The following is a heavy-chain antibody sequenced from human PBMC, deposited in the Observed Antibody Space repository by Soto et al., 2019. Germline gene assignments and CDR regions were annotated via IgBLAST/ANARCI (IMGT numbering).Heavy chain of an antibody. V-gene: IGHV1-69*01. CDR1: GGTFSKYA. CDR3: ARPLRDRNYYSGMAV. CDR2: TIPMFGTP. J-gene: IGHJ6*02. Sequence: QVQLVQSGAEMQQPGASVRVSCKASGGTFSKYAFSWVRQAPGQGLEWLGGTIPMFGTPNYAQKFQGRVAISADESTAKVYMELSSLRSEDTSVYFCARPLRDRNYYSGMAVWGQGTTVTVSS. D-gene: IGHD3-22*01.